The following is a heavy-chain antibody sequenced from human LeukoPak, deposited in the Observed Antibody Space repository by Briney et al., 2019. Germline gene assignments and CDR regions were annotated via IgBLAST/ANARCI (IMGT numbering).Heavy chain of an antibody. Sequence: ASVKVSCEVSGYTLTELSMHWVRQSPGEGLEWMRGFDPEDGETIYAQKFQGRVTMTEDTSTDTAYMELSSLRSEDTAVYYCATSGSGEDYYYYYMDVWGKGTTVTVSS. D-gene: IGHD1-26*01. CDR1: GYTLTELS. J-gene: IGHJ6*03. CDR2: FDPEDGET. CDR3: ATSGSGEDYYYYYMDV. V-gene: IGHV1-24*01.